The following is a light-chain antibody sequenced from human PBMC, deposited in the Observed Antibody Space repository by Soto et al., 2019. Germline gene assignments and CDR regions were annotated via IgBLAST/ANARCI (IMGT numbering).Light chain of an antibody. J-gene: IGKJ1*01. Sequence: DIQMTQSPSTLSASVGDRVTITCRASQDINSRLAWFQQQPGRPPKYVIQAATMLQSGFPSRFAGSGSGRDFTLTIHTLQPEDSATYYGLQVANFPRTFXQGTKVDIK. CDR1: QDINSR. V-gene: IGKV1-12*01. CDR3: LQVANFPRT. CDR2: AAT.